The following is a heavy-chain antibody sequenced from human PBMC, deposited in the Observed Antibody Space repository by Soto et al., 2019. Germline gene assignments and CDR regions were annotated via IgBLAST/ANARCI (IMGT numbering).Heavy chain of an antibody. CDR3: ARSISP. D-gene: IGHD3-3*01. V-gene: IGHV4-31*03. Sequence: QVQLQESGPGLVKPSHTLSLTCTVSAGSISSGGYYLSWIRQHPGRGMEWIGYIYYSGSTYYNPSLKSRVNISRDTSKNQSSLKLSSVTAAETAVYYCARSISPWGQGTLVTVSS. CDR2: IYYSGST. CDR1: AGSISSGGYY. J-gene: IGHJ5*02.